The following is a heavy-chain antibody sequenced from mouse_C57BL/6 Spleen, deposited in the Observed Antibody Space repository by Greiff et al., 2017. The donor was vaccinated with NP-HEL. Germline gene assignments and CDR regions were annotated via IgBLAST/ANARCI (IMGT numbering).Heavy chain of an antibody. V-gene: IGHV1-72*01. J-gene: IGHJ4*01. CDR1: GYTFTSYW. Sequence: VQLQQSGAELVKPGASVKMSCKASGYTFTSYWMHWVKQRPGRGLEWIGRIDPNSGGTKYNEKFKSKATLTVDKPSSTAYMQLSSMTSEDSAVYYCAREDGYCPYYAMDYWGQGTSVTVSS. CDR3: AREDGYCPYYAMDY. D-gene: IGHD2-3*01. CDR2: IDPNSGGT.